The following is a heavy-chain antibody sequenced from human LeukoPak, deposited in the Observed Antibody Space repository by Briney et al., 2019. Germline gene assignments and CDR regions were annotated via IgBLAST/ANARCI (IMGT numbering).Heavy chain of an antibody. D-gene: IGHD3-10*01. Sequence: GESLKISCKGSGYSFTNYWIAWVRQMPGKGLEWMGIIYPGDSDTRYSPSFQGQVTISAAKSISTAYLQWSSLKASDTAMYYCARLPYGSGSNGYFDYWGQGTLVTVSS. CDR3: ARLPYGSGSNGYFDY. V-gene: IGHV5-51*01. J-gene: IGHJ4*02. CDR2: IYPGDSDT. CDR1: GYSFTNYW.